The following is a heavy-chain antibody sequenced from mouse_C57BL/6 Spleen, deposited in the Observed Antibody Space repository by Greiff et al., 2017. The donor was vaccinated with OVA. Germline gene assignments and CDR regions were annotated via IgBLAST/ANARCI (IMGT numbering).Heavy chain of an antibody. CDR1: GYSFTGYF. V-gene: IGHV1-20*01. CDR2: INPYNGDT. CDR3: ARGGYYYFDD. D-gene: IGHD2-3*01. J-gene: IGHJ2*01. Sequence: EVQLQQSGPELVKPGDSVKISCKASGYSFTGYFMNWVMQSHGKSLEWIGRINPYNGDTFSNQKFKGKATLTVDKSSSTAHMELRSLTSEDSAVYYCARGGYYYFDDWGQGTTLTVSS.